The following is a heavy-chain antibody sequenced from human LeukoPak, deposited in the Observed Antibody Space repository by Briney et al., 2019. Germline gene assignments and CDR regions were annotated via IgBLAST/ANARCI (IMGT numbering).Heavy chain of an antibody. CDR2: ISSSSSYT. Sequence: GGSLRLSCAASGFTFSDYYMSWIRQAPGKGLEWVSYISSSSSYTNYADSVKGRFTISRDNAKNSLYLQMNSLRAEDTAVYYCARYYDILTGYYTCIGYWGQGTLVTVSS. CDR1: GFTFSDYY. J-gene: IGHJ4*02. V-gene: IGHV3-11*06. CDR3: ARYYDILTGYYTCIGY. D-gene: IGHD3-9*01.